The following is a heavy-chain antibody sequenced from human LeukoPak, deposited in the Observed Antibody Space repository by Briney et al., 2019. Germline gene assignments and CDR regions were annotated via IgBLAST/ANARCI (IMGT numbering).Heavy chain of an antibody. V-gene: IGHV3-43D*03. CDR1: GFTFDDYA. J-gene: IGHJ6*03. CDR3: AKAMATHWYYYYYTDV. Sequence: GGSLRLSCAASGFTFDDYAMHWVRQAPGKGLEWVSLISWDGGSTYYADSVKGRFTISRDNSKNSLYLQMNSLRAEDTALYYCAKAMATHWYYYYYTDVWGKGTTVTVSS. CDR2: ISWDGGST.